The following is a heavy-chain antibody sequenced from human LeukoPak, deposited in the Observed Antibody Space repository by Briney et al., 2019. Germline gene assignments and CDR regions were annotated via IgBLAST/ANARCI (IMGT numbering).Heavy chain of an antibody. Sequence: GGSLRLSCAASGFTVSSNCMSWVRQAPGKGLEWVSVIYSGGSTYYADSVKGRSTISRDNSKNTLYLQMNSLRAEDTAVYYCARSGGNFYWYFDLWGRGTLVTVSS. V-gene: IGHV3-66*01. CDR1: GFTVSSNC. CDR2: IYSGGST. J-gene: IGHJ2*01. D-gene: IGHD4-23*01. CDR3: ARSGGNFYWYFDL.